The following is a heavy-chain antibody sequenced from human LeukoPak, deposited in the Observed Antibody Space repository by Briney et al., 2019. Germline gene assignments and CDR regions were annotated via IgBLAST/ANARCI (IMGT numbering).Heavy chain of an antibody. D-gene: IGHD4-17*01. CDR3: ARGPYGDLTGWFDP. Sequence: GGSLRLSCAASGFTFSSYAMSWVRQAPGKGLEWVSAISGSGGSTYYADSVKGRFTISRDNSKNTLYLQMNSLGAEDTSVYYCARGPYGDLTGWFDPWGQGTLVTVSS. V-gene: IGHV3-23*01. CDR1: GFTFSSYA. CDR2: ISGSGGST. J-gene: IGHJ5*02.